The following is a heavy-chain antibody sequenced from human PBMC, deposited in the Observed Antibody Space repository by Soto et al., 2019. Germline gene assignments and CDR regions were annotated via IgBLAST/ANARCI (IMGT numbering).Heavy chain of an antibody. D-gene: IGHD2-2*01. Sequence: EVQLLESGGGLVHPGGSLRLSCAASGFPFSSYAMTWVRQAPGKGLEWVSAISGSAGSTYYADSVKGRFTISRDTSENTLYLQMNSLRAEDTAVYYCAKDHDFSSTSCYYCYYGMDVWGQGTTVSVSS. CDR1: GFPFSSYA. CDR3: AKDHDFSSTSCYYCYYGMDV. J-gene: IGHJ6*02. V-gene: IGHV3-23*01. CDR2: ISGSAGST.